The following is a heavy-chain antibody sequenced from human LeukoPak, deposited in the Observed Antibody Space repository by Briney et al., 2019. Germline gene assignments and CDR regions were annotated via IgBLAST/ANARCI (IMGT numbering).Heavy chain of an antibody. CDR2: IYHSGIT. D-gene: IGHD3-9*01. V-gene: IGHV4-38-2*02. J-gene: IGHJ4*02. CDR3: ARAVGSFDWLPLFDY. Sequence: SETLSLTCTVSGYSIRSGFYWGWIRQPPGKGLEWIGNIYHSGITYYTPSLKSRVTISVDTSKNQFYLKLSSVTAADTAVYYCARAVGSFDWLPLFDYWGQGTLVTVSS. CDR1: GYSIRSGFY.